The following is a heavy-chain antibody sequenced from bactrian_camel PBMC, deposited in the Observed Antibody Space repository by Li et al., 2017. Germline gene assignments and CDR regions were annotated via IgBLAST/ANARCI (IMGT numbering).Heavy chain of an antibody. D-gene: IGHD5*01. Sequence: VQLVESGGGSVLPGGSLTLSCAGAKYPSRRFCLAWFRQRPGERREAVAAINYMGTSNYADSVKGRFTISQDTAKNTLYLQMNSLNPEDTSTYYCAAVVGGGYCYLPDPRYSSLGQGTQVTVS. J-gene: IGHJ6*01. CDR1: KYPSRRFC. V-gene: IGHV3S67*01. CDR2: INYMGTS. CDR3: AAVVGGGYCYLPDPRYSS.